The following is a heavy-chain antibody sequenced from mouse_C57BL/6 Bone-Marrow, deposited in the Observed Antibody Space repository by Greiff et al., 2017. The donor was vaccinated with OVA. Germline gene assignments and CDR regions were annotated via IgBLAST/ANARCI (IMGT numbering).Heavy chain of an antibody. Sequence: QVQLQQPGAELVQPGASVKLSCKASGYTFTSSWLTWLKPRPCPFLAWIGDIYPGSGCTNYNEKFKSKATLTIDTSSSTAYMQLSSLTSEDSAVYYCALNGLAWLAYWGQGTLVTASA. CDR2: IYPGSGCT. V-gene: IGHV1-55*01. J-gene: IGHJ3*01. CDR3: ALNGLAWLAY. CDR1: GYTFTSSW.